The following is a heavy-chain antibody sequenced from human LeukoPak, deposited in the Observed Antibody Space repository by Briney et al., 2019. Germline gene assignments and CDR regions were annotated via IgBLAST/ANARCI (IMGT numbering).Heavy chain of an antibody. CDR2: ISDSGTT. J-gene: IGHJ4*02. CDR3: ARRRGSSSYRDY. V-gene: IGHV4-39*01. CDR1: GGSVHSTNRF. Sequence: SETLSLTCTVSGGSVHSTNRFWGWIRQPPGEGLEWIATISDSGTTYYNPSLKSRISISADTSKNQISLKLNSVTVTDTAVYYCARRRGSSSYRDYWGQGTQVIVSS. D-gene: IGHD3-3*01.